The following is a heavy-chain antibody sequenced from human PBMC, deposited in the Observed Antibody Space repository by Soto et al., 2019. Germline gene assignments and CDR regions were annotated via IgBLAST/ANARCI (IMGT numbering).Heavy chain of an antibody. CDR2: IYSGGST. CDR3: ARGREVGYYYDSSGYYSESVGALDY. V-gene: IGHV3-53*01. Sequence: PGGSLRLSCAASGFTVSSNYMSWVRQAPGKGLEWVSVIYSGGSTYYADSVKGRFTISRDNSKNTLYLQMNSLRAEDTAVYYCARGREVGYYYDSSGYYSESVGALDYWGQGTLVTVSS. CDR1: GFTVSSNY. D-gene: IGHD3-22*01. J-gene: IGHJ4*02.